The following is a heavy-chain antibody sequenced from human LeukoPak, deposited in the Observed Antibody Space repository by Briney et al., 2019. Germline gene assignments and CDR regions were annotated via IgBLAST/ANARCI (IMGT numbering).Heavy chain of an antibody. D-gene: IGHD5-12*01. CDR1: GDSISSGSYY. CDR2: IYTSEIA. V-gene: IGHV4-61*02. CDR3: ARQYSGYVWYFDY. Sequence: KSSETLSLTCTVSGDSISSGSYYWSWIRQPAGKGLEWIGRIYTSEIANYNPSLKSRVTISADTSKNQFSLKLSSVTAADTAVYYCARQYSGYVWYFDYWGQGTLVTVSS. J-gene: IGHJ4*02.